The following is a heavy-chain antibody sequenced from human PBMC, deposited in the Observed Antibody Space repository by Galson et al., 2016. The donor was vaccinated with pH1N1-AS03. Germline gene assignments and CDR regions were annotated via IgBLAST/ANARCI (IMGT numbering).Heavy chain of an antibody. CDR1: GFTINNNY. Sequence: SLRLSCAASGFTINNNYMSWVRQAPGKGLEWVSVIYGGGDTFYADSVKGRFTISRDNSKNTVYLQMNSLRTEDTAVYYCIKEGNRLQSRRSDAFDIWGRGTMVTVSS. CDR3: IKEGNRLQSRRSDAFDI. D-gene: IGHD5-18*01. CDR2: IYGGGDT. V-gene: IGHV3-66*02. J-gene: IGHJ3*02.